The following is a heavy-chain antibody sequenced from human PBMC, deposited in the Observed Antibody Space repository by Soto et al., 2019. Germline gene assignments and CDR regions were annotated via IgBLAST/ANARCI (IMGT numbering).Heavy chain of an antibody. V-gene: IGHV3-30*18. CDR1: GFTFSSYG. CDR2: ISYDGSNK. CDR3: AKDRIEGSTYYDIWTAP. D-gene: IGHD3-9*01. Sequence: PGGSLRLSCAASGFTFSSYGMHWVRQAPGKGLEWVAVISYDGSNKYYADSVKGRFTISRDNSKNTLYLQMNSLRAEDTAVYYCAKDRIEGSTYYDIWTAPWGQGTLVTVSS. J-gene: IGHJ5*02.